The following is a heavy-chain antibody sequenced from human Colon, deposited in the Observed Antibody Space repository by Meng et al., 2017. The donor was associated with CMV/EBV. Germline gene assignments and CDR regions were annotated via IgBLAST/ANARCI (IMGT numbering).Heavy chain of an antibody. CDR2: SSGSGANA. CDR1: GFTFTDDA. CDR3: ATSPQPSGGSYWDYYFDN. D-gene: IGHD3-10*01. J-gene: IGHJ4*02. V-gene: IGHV3-23*01. Sequence: GGSLRLSCAASGFTFTDDAVSWVRQAPGKGLEWVSGSSGSGANAFHADSLGGRFTISRDNSKNTVYLQMSSLRADDTAVYYCATSPQPSGGSYWDYYFDNWGQGTLVTVSS.